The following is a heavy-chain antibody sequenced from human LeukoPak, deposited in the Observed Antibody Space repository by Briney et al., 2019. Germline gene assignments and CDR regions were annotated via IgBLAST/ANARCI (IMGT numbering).Heavy chain of an antibody. Sequence: SETLSLTCTVSGGSNSRSYWSWTRHPAGKGLEWIGRIYTSGSTNYNPSLKSRVTMSVDTSKNQFSLKLSSVTAADTAVYYCARDVDNGDYFYYFDYWGQGTLVTVSS. CDR3: ARDVDNGDYFYYFDY. CDR2: IYTSGST. V-gene: IGHV4-4*07. J-gene: IGHJ4*02. CDR1: GGSNSRSY. D-gene: IGHD4-17*01.